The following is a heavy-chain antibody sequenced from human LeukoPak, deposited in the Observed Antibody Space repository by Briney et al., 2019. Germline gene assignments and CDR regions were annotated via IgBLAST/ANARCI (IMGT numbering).Heavy chain of an antibody. Sequence: GASVKVSCKASGYTFTSYGISWVRQAPGQGLEWMGWISAYNGNTNYAQKLQGRVTITRDTSASTAYMELSSLRSEGTAVYYCARGSLSSRDFDYWGQGTLVTVSS. CDR3: ARGSLSSRDFDY. V-gene: IGHV1-18*01. CDR1: GYTFTSYG. J-gene: IGHJ4*02. CDR2: ISAYNGNT. D-gene: IGHD6-13*01.